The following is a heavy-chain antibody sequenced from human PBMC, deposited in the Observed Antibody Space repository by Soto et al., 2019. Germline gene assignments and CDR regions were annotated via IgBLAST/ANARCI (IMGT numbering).Heavy chain of an antibody. CDR2: IIPIFGTA. CDR3: ARTNWNYVQVLYYFDY. Sequence: SVKVSCKASGGTFSSYAISWVRQAPGQGLEWMGGIIPIFGTANYAQKFQGRVTITADESTSTAYMELSSLRSEDTAVYYCARTNWNYVQVLYYFDYWGQGTLVTVSS. J-gene: IGHJ4*02. V-gene: IGHV1-69*13. D-gene: IGHD1-7*01. CDR1: GGTFSSYA.